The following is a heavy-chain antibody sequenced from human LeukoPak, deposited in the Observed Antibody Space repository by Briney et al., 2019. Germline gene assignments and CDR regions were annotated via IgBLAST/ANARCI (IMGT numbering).Heavy chain of an antibody. D-gene: IGHD3-16*01. CDR2: INTNTGNP. CDR1: GYTFTSYY. V-gene: IGHV7-4-1*02. J-gene: IGHJ6*03. CDR3: AREGGDYYYYYMDV. Sequence: GASVKVSCKASGYTFTSYYMHWVRQAPGQGLEWMGWINTNTGNPTYAQGFTGRFVFSLDTSVSTAYLQISSLKAEDTAVYYCAREGGDYYYYYMDVWGKGTTVTVSS.